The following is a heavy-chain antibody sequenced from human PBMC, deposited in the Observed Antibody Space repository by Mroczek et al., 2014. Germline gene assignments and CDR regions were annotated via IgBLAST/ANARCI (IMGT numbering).Heavy chain of an antibody. CDR2: INHSGST. D-gene: IGHD3-9*01. V-gene: IGHV4-34*01. Sequence: QVQLQQWGAGLLKPSETLSLTCAVYGGSFSGYYWSWIRQPPGKGLEWIGEINHSGSTNYNPSLKSRVTISVDTSKNQFSLKLSSVTAADTAVYYCARVTVDYDILTGPSENDYWGQGTLVTVSS. J-gene: IGHJ4*02. CDR3: ARVTVDYDILTGPSENDY. CDR1: GGSFSGYY.